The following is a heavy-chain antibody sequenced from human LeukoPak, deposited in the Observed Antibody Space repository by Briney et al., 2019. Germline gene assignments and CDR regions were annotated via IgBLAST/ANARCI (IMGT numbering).Heavy chain of an antibody. CDR1: GDSIRGFY. V-gene: IGHV4-4*07. CDR2: MSASGST. J-gene: IGHJ6*02. CDR3: ARVSDLTASYYYGMDA. D-gene: IGHD3-9*01. Sequence: SETLSLTCTVSGDSIRGFYWSWIRQPAGKGLDWIGRMSASGSTNYNPSLKSRVTMSVDTSKNQFSLKLSSVTAADTAVYYCARVSDLTASYYYGMDAWGQGTTVTVSS.